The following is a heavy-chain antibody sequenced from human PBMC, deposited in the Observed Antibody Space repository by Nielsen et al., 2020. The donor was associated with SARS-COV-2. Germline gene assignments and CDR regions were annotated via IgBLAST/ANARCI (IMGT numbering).Heavy chain of an antibody. J-gene: IGHJ3*01. V-gene: IGHV4-30-4*08. CDR2: IHYSGRT. Sequence: SETLSLTCTVSGDSISSGNFYWNWIRQRPGKGLEWIGYIHYSGRTHYHPSLKSRLNISVDPSKKQFSLEMSSVTAADTAVYFCATGNKIFDDAFDVWGQGALVTVSA. CDR1: GDSISSGNFY. CDR3: ATGNKIFDDAFDV. D-gene: IGHD1/OR15-1a*01.